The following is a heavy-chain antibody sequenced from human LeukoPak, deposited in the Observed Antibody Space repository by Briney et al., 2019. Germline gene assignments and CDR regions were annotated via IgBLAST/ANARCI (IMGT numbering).Heavy chain of an antibody. CDR3: TRDLTISGPIGY. V-gene: IGHV1-2*06. J-gene: IGHJ4*02. D-gene: IGHD3-9*01. CDR2: IDPHNGGT. Sequence: GRIDPHNGGTNYAQKFQGRVTLTRDASIGTAYMELSRLRSDDTAFYYCTRDLTISGPIGYWGQETLVTVSS.